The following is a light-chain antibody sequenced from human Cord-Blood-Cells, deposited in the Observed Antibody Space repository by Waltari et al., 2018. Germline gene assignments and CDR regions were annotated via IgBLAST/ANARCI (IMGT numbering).Light chain of an antibody. V-gene: IGKV3-15*01. CDR2: GAS. CDR1: QSVSSN. Sequence: EIVMTQSPATLSVSPGERATLSCRASQSVSSNLAWYQQKPGQVPRLLIYGASTRATGIPARFSGSGSVTEFTLTISSLQSEDFAVYYCQQYNNWPYTFGQGTKLEIK. J-gene: IGKJ2*01. CDR3: QQYNNWPYT.